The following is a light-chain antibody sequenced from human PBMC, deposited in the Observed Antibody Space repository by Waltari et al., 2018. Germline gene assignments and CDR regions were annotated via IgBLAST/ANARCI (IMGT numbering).Light chain of an antibody. CDR1: QSVSKA. CDR2: GAS. CDR3: QHYVTLPVT. V-gene: IGKV3-20*01. Sequence: EIVLTQSPGTVSLSPGEGAPLSCRASQSVSKALAWYQQNPGQAPRVLMYGASIRATGIPDRFSGGGSGTDFSLTISRLEPEDSASYYCQHYVTLPVTFGQGTKVEIK. J-gene: IGKJ1*01.